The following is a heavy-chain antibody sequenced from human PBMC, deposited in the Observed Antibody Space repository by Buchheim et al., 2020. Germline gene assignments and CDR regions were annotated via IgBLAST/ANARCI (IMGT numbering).Heavy chain of an antibody. V-gene: IGHV3-30*18. D-gene: IGHD5-18*01. J-gene: IGHJ4*02. CDR2: ISYDGSNK. CDR3: AKALLGRYSYGYDYFDY. CDR1: GFTFSSYG. Sequence: QVQLVESGGGVVQPGRSLRLSCAASGFTFSSYGMHWVRQAPGKGLEWVAVISYDGSNKYYADSVKGRFTISRDNSKNTRYLQMNSLRAEDTAVYYCAKALLGRYSYGYDYFDYWGQGTL.